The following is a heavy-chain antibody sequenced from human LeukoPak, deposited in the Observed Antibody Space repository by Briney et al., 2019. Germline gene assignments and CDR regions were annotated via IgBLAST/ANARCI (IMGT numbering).Heavy chain of an antibody. CDR2: IYYSGST. J-gene: IGHJ4*02. V-gene: IGHV4-30-4*08. Sequence: SETLSLTCTVSAGSITSSDYCWAWIRQPPGKWLEWIGYIYYSGSTYYSPSLNSRITISVDTSKNQFSLKLTSVTAADTAVYYCASGHYGSGSYYWGQGTLVTVSS. D-gene: IGHD3-10*01. CDR1: AGSITSSDYC. CDR3: ASGHYGSGSYY.